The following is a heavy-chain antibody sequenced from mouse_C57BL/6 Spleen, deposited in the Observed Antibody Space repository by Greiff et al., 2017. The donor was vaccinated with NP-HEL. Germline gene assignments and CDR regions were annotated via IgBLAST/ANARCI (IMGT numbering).Heavy chain of an antibody. J-gene: IGHJ4*01. Sequence: QVQLKESGAELVRPGASVTLSCKASGYTFTDYEMHWVKQTPVHGLEWIGAIDPETGGTAYNQKFKGKAILTADKSSSTAYMELRSLTSEDSAVYYCTRWLLHAMDYWGQVTSVTVSS. CDR3: TRWLLHAMDY. CDR2: IDPETGGT. V-gene: IGHV1-15*01. CDR1: GYTFTDYE. D-gene: IGHD2-3*01.